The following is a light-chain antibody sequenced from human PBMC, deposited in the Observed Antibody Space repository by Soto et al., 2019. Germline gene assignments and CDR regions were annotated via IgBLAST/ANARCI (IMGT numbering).Light chain of an antibody. J-gene: IGKJ4*01. V-gene: IGKV1-27*01. CDR1: QGISNF. Sequence: DIQMTQSPSSLSASVGDRVTITCRASQGISNFLAWYQQKPGKVPKLLIYAATTLQSGVPSRFSGRGSGTDFTLTISSLQPYDVATYYCQKYNSAPSLIFGGGTKVEIK. CDR2: AAT. CDR3: QKYNSAPSLI.